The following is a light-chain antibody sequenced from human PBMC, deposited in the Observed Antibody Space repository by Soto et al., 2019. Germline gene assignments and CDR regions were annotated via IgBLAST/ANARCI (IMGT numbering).Light chain of an antibody. J-gene: IGLJ1*01. CDR1: SSVVGGYNR. CDR3: TSYASVSAYV. CDR2: DVS. Sequence: QSVLTQPPSVSGSPGQSVAISCTGTSSVVGGYNRVSWYQQAPGKAPKLLIYDVSNRPSGGSTRFSGSKSGNTASLTISGLQADDYADYYCTSYASVSAYVFGPGTKVTVL. V-gene: IGLV2-18*02.